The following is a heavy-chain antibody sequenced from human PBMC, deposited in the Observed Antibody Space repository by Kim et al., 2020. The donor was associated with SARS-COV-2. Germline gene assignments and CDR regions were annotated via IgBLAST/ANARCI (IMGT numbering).Heavy chain of an antibody. V-gene: IGHV2-5*02. Sequence: SGPTLVNPTQTLTLTCTFSGFSLSTPGVGVGWIRQPPGKALEWLALIYWDDDKSYSPSLKNRLTITKDTSKNQVVLTMTNMDPVDTATYYCAHSSSTRIREIIIDKSNNWFDPWGQGTLVTVSS. CDR3: AHSSSTRIREIIIDKSNNWFDP. J-gene: IGHJ5*02. D-gene: IGHD3-10*01. CDR2: IYWDDDK. CDR1: GFSLSTPGVG.